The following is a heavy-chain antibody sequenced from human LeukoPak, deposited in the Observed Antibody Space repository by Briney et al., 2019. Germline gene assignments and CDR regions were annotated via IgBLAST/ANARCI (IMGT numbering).Heavy chain of an antibody. Sequence: GGSLRLSCAASGFTFSTCWMTWVRQAPGKGLEWVANIKQDGSEIYYVDSVKGQFTISRDNDKNSLYLQMNSLRAEDTAVYYCARVPARDSYFDYWGQGTLVTVSS. CDR3: ARVPARDSYFDY. CDR1: GFTFSTCW. D-gene: IGHD5-24*01. CDR2: IKQDGSEI. V-gene: IGHV3-7*02. J-gene: IGHJ4*02.